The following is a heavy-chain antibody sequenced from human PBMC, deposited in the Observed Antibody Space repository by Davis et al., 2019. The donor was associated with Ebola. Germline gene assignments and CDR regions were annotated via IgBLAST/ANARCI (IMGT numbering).Heavy chain of an antibody. Sequence: ASVKVSCKASGYTFTSYGISWVRQAPGQGLEWMGCISAYNGNTNYAQKLQGRVTITADESTSTAYMELSSLRSEDTAVYYCARAWSDCSSTSCYPGGLDAFDIWGQGTMVTVSS. CDR3: ARAWSDCSSTSCYPGGLDAFDI. D-gene: IGHD2-2*01. V-gene: IGHV1-18*04. CDR1: GYTFTSYG. CDR2: ISAYNGNT. J-gene: IGHJ3*02.